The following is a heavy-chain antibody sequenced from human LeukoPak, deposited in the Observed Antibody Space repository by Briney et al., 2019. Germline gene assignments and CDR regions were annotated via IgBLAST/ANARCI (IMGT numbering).Heavy chain of an antibody. CDR1: GFIFSNSA. Sequence: GGSLRLSCAASGFIFSNSAMHWVRQAPGKGLEWVTSIRSDGSDKYYADSVKGRFTISRDNSKNTLSLQMNSLRPNDTAVYYCLKEWVGGTNYSYFDMDVWGKGTTVTVSS. CDR2: IRSDGSDK. D-gene: IGHD1-26*01. CDR3: LKEWVGGTNYSYFDMDV. V-gene: IGHV3-30*02. J-gene: IGHJ6*03.